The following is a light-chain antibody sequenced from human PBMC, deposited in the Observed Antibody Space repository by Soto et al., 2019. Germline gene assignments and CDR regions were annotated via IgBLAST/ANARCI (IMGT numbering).Light chain of an antibody. V-gene: IGKV3-11*01. Sequence: EIVLTQSPATLSLSPGERATLSCRASQSFSSHLAWYQQKPGQAPRLLIYDASKRDAGIPARFSGRGSGTDFTLTISSLEPEHFAVYYCRQRSNWPPVITFGQGTRLEIK. J-gene: IGKJ5*01. CDR1: QSFSSH. CDR2: DAS. CDR3: RQRSNWPPVIT.